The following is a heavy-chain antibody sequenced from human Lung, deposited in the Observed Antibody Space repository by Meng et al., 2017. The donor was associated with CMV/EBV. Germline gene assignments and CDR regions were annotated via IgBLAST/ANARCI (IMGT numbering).Heavy chain of an antibody. V-gene: IGHV1-18*01. CDR1: DYTFSSYG. J-gene: IGHJ5*02. CDR3: ARDRAMGSSWFDP. Sequence: ASXXVSCKASDYTFSSYGISWVRQAPGQGLEWMGWISGYNGNTNYAQRLQGRVTMTTDTSTSTAYMELRSLRFDDTAVYYCARDRAMGSSWFDPWGQGTLVTVS. CDR2: ISGYNGNT. D-gene: IGHD2-2*01.